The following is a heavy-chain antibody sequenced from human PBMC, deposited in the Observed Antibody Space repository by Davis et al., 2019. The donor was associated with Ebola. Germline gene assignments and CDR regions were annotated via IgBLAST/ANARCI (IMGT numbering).Heavy chain of an antibody. CDR3: ARGGGYSYGTYYYYGMDV. CDR1: GYTFTSYG. CDR2: ISAYNGNT. Sequence: ASVKVSCKASGYTFTSYGVSWVRQAPGQGLEWMGWISAYNGNTHYAQKFQGRLTMTTDTSTSTAYMELRSLRSDDTAVYYCARGGGYSYGTYYYYGMDVWGQGTTVTVSS. V-gene: IGHV1-18*04. J-gene: IGHJ6*02. D-gene: IGHD5-18*01.